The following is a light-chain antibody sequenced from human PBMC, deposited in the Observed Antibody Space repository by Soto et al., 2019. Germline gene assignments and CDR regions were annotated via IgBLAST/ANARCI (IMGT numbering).Light chain of an antibody. CDR3: ELECSYSEV. V-gene: IGKV1-5*01. Sequence: DIQMIQSPATLSASVGDRVTITCRASESMSNCLAWYQQKPGKAPKLLISGASSLQSGVPSRFSGSGSGTEFSVGIGCLQPGDFAAYFRELECSYSEVVGQGTRVEIK. J-gene: IGKJ1*01. CDR2: GAS. CDR1: ESMSNC.